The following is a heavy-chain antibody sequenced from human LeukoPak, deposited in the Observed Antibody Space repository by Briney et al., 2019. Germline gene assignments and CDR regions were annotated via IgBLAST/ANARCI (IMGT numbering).Heavy chain of an antibody. Sequence: GGSLRLSCAASGFTFSDYYMSWVRQAPGKGLQWVSAISGSGGTIYYADSVKGRFTISRDNSKNTLYLQMNSLRAEDTAVYYCAKVQEMATILPPFHYWGQGTLVTVSS. CDR1: GFTFSDYY. J-gene: IGHJ4*02. V-gene: IGHV3-23*01. CDR2: ISGSGGTI. D-gene: IGHD5-24*01. CDR3: AKVQEMATILPPFHY.